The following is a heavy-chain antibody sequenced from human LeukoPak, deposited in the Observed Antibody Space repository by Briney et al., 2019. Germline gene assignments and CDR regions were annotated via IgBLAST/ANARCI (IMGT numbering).Heavy chain of an antibody. CDR3: AREGNYGSGRGMDV. D-gene: IGHD3-10*01. CDR1: GGSISTFH. Sequence: SETLSLTCTVSGGSISTFHWSWIRQPPGKGLEWIGYIYHSGTTNSSPSLKSRVTISVDASKNQLSLTVSSVTAADTAVYYCAREGNYGSGRGMDVWGQGTTVTVSS. V-gene: IGHV4-59*01. CDR2: IYHSGTT. J-gene: IGHJ6*02.